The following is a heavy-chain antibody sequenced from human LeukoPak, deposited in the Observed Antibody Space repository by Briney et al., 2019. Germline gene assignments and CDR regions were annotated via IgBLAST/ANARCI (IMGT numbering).Heavy chain of an antibody. Sequence: AGGSLRLSCAASGFTFSSYAMHWVRQAPGKGLEYVSAISSNGGSTYYAISVKGRFTISRDNSKNTLYLQMGSLRAEDMAVYYCARGIKVDTFYYFDYWGQGTLVTVSS. CDR2: ISSNGGST. V-gene: IGHV3-64*01. CDR3: ARGIKVDTFYYFDY. D-gene: IGHD5-18*01. CDR1: GFTFSSYA. J-gene: IGHJ4*02.